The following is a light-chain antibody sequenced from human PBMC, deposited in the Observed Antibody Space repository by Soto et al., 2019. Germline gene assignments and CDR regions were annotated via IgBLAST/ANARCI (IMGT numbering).Light chain of an antibody. Sequence: EVVMTQSPATLSVAPGERATLSYRASQSVSTNVAWYQQRPGQPPRLLIYGASTRATGIPARFSGSGSGTQFTLTISSLQSEDFAVYYCHQYNNRPPYTFGQGTQLEIK. CDR2: GAS. CDR1: QSVSTN. J-gene: IGKJ2*01. V-gene: IGKV3D-15*01. CDR3: HQYNNRPPYT.